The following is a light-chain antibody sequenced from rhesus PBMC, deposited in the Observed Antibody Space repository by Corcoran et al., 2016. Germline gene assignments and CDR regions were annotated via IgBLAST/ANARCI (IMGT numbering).Light chain of an antibody. Sequence: EIVMTQSPATLSLSPGERATLSCRASQSVSSNLAWYQQKPGQAPRLLIYYASNRATGIPDRFSGGGSGTDFTLTISSLEPEDVGVYYCQQYNNWNTFGGGTKVELK. CDR2: YAS. CDR3: QQYNNWNT. V-gene: IGKV3-35*01. CDR1: QSVSSN. J-gene: IGKJ4*01.